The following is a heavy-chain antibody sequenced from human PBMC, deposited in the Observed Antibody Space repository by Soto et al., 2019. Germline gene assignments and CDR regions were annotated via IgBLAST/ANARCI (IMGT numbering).Heavy chain of an antibody. J-gene: IGHJ4*02. V-gene: IGHV3-48*02. CDR3: ARSHYYYDSSGCAPFDY. CDR1: GFTFSSYS. D-gene: IGHD3-22*01. Sequence: GGSLRLSCAASGFTFSSYSMNWVRQAPGKGLEWVSYISSSSSTIYYADSVKGRFTISRDNAKNSLYLQMNSLRDEDTAVYYCARSHYYYDSSGCAPFDYWGQGTLVTVSS. CDR2: ISSSSSTI.